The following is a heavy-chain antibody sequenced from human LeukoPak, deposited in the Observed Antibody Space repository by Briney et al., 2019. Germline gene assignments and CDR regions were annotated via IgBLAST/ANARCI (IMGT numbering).Heavy chain of an antibody. J-gene: IGHJ4*02. CDR3: TLFWSGYYRVSRPSTRNDY. Sequence: GGSLRLSRAASGFTFSNAWMSWVRQAPGKGLEWVGRIKSKTDGGTTDYAAPVKGRFTISRDDSKNTLYLQMNSLKTEDTAVYYCTLFWSGYYRVSRPSTRNDYWGQGTLVTVSS. V-gene: IGHV3-15*01. CDR1: GFTFSNAW. CDR2: IKSKTDGGTT. D-gene: IGHD3-3*01.